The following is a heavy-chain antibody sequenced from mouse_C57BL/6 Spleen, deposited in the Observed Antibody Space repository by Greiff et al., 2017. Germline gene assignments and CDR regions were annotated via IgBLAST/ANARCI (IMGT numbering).Heavy chain of an antibody. Sequence: QVQLQQPGTELVKPGASVKLSCKASGYTFTSYWMHWVKQRPGQGLEWIGNINPSNGGTNYNEKFKSKATLTVDKSSSTAYMQLSSLTSEDSAVYYCARGQIYYDYDGDAMDYWGQGTSVTVSS. V-gene: IGHV1-53*01. CDR1: GYTFTSYW. CDR2: INPSNGGT. CDR3: ARGQIYYDYDGDAMDY. J-gene: IGHJ4*01. D-gene: IGHD2-4*01.